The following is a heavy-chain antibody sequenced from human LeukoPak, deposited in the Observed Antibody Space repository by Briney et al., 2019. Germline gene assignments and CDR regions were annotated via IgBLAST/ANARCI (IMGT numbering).Heavy chain of an antibody. Sequence: SQTLSLTCTVSGGSISRGRHYWIWIRQRPGEGLEFIGYIYYSGSTTYNPSLPSRVTVSRDTSRNQFSLNLSSVTAADTAVYFCARAGDDSSGFYGLDYWGLGTLVTVSS. J-gene: IGHJ4*02. CDR2: IYYSGST. V-gene: IGHV4-31*03. CDR3: ARAGDDSSGFYGLDY. CDR1: GGSISRGRHY. D-gene: IGHD3-22*01.